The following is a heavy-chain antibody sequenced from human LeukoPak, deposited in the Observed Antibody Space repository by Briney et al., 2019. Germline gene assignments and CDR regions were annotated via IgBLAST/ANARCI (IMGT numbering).Heavy chain of an antibody. D-gene: IGHD6-19*01. Sequence: GGSLRLSCTGSGFSFSNYRMNWVRQAPGKGLEWISYSNSGGSPVSYAESVHGRFTISRDNGKNSLYLQMNSLRDEDTAVYYCARDRSLSVAGIFDSWGQGTLVTVSS. V-gene: IGHV3-48*02. CDR1: GFSFSNYR. CDR3: ARDRSLSVAGIFDS. CDR2: SNSGGSPV. J-gene: IGHJ4*02.